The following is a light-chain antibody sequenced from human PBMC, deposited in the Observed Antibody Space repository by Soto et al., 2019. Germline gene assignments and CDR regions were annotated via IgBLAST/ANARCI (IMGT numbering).Light chain of an antibody. CDR3: QQYGSSPYT. V-gene: IGKV3-20*01. CDR1: QSVRNSY. Sequence: EILLTQSPGTLSLSQGERATLSCRASQSVRNSYLAWYQQKPGQAPRLLIYGASGRATGIPGRFSGSGSGTDFTLTISRLEPEDFAVYYCQQYGSSPYTLGRGTKLEI. J-gene: IGKJ2*01. CDR2: GAS.